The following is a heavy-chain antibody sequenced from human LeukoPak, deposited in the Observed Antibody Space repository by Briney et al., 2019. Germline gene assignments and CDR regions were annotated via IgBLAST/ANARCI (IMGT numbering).Heavy chain of an antibody. V-gene: IGHV5-51*01. Sequence: GASLKISCKCSGNSFVGYRIGWVRPVSGKGLEWMGIIYPTDSNTKYSPSFQGQVSISVDKSINTAYLQWRRLKASDTAIYYCARQGHTSGWSFDSWGRGTLVTVSS. J-gene: IGHJ4*02. CDR3: ARQGHTSGWSFDS. CDR2: IYPTDSNT. CDR1: GNSFVGYR. D-gene: IGHD6-19*01.